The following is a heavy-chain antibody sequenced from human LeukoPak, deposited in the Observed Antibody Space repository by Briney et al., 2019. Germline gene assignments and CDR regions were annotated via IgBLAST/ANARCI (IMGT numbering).Heavy chain of an antibody. Sequence: KSGGSLRLSCAASGFTFSSYSMNWVRQAPGKGLEWVSSISSSSSYIYYADSVKGRFTISRDNAKNSLYLQMNSLRAEDTAVYYCARDRWAAGKLIVTGANWFDPWGQGTLVTVSS. D-gene: IGHD6-13*01. V-gene: IGHV3-21*01. CDR1: GFTFSSYS. CDR2: ISSSSSYI. J-gene: IGHJ5*02. CDR3: ARDRWAAGKLIVTGANWFDP.